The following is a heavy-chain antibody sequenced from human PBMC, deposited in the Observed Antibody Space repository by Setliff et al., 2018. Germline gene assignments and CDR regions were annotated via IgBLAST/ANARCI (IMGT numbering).Heavy chain of an antibody. Sequence: SVKVSCKASGDTFSSSAISWVRQAPGQGLEWMGGIIPIFGTANYAQKFQGRVTITADESTSTAYMELSSLRSEDTAVYYCARDGDNYYDSSGYYLNHAFDIWGQGTMVTVAS. CDR1: GDTFSSSA. V-gene: IGHV1-69*13. CDR2: IIPIFGTA. D-gene: IGHD3-22*01. J-gene: IGHJ3*02. CDR3: ARDGDNYYDSSGYYLNHAFDI.